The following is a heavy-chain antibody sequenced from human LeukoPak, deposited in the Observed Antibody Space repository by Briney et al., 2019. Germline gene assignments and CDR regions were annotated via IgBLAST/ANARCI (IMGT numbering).Heavy chain of an antibody. D-gene: IGHD3-10*01. V-gene: IGHV1-8*02. CDR1: GYTFTSYD. Sequence: ASVKVSCKASGYTFTSYDINWVRQATGQGLEWMGWMNPNSGNTGYAQKLQGRVTMTTDTSTSTAYMELRSLRSDDTAVYYCARDLGDTADAFDIWGQGTMVTVSS. J-gene: IGHJ3*02. CDR3: ARDLGDTADAFDI. CDR2: MNPNSGNT.